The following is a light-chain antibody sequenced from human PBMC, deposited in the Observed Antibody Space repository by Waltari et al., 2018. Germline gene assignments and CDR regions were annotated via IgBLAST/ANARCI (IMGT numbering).Light chain of an antibody. CDR3: QSFDGRRTL. J-gene: IGLJ2*01. CDR2: GNH. CDR1: ISNIGAGYD. V-gene: IGLV1-40*01. Sequence: QSVLTQPPSVSAAPGRRVTISCTGDISNIGAGYDVHWYQQLPETSPKLLIYGNHNRPSGVPDRFSASRSCTSASLAITGLQAEDEADYYCQSFDGRRTLFGGGTKLTVL.